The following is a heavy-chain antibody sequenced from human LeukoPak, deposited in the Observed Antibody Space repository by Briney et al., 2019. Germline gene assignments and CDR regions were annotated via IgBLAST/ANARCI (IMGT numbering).Heavy chain of an antibody. Sequence: ASVKVSCKASGYTFTSYGISWVRQAPGQGLEWMGWISAYNGNTNYAQKLQGRVTMTTDTSTSTAYMELRSLRSDDTAVYYCARDSRHIVVVTAIRGGFDYWGQGTLVTVSS. D-gene: IGHD2-21*02. J-gene: IGHJ4*02. V-gene: IGHV1-18*01. CDR2: ISAYNGNT. CDR3: ARDSRHIVVVTAIRGGFDY. CDR1: GYTFTSYG.